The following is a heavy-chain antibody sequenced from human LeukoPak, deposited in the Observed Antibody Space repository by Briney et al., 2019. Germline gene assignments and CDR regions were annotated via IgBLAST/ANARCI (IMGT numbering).Heavy chain of an antibody. V-gene: IGHV4-39*01. J-gene: IGHJ4*02. CDR2: IYYSGST. CDR1: GGSISSSSYY. Sequence: PSETLSLTCTASGGSISSSSYYWGWIRQPPGKGLEWIGSIYYSGSTYYNPSLKSRVTISVDTSKNQFSLKLSSVTAADTAVYYCARLYSGYDWVLDYWGQGTLVTVSS. CDR3: ARLYSGYDWVLDY. D-gene: IGHD5-12*01.